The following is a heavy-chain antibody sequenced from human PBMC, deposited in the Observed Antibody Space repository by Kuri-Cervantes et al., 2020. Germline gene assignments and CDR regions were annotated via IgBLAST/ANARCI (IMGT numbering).Heavy chain of an antibody. CDR2: ISSSSSYI. D-gene: IGHD2-2*01. CDR1: GFTFSSYS. CDR3: AREYCSSTSCSPYYYYGMDV. V-gene: IGHV3-21*01. J-gene: IGHJ6*02. Sequence: ETLSLTCAASGFTFSSYSMNWVRQAPGKGLEWVSSISSSSSYIYYADSVKGRFTISRDNAKNSLYLQMNSLRAEDTAVYYCAREYCSSTSCSPYYYYGMDVWGQGTTVTDSS.